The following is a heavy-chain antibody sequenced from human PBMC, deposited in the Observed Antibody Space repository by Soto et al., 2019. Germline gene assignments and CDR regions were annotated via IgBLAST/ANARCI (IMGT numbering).Heavy chain of an antibody. D-gene: IGHD3-22*01. CDR1: GFTFSSYG. CDR2: RSYDGSNK. V-gene: IGHV3-30*18. Sequence: QVQLVESGGGVVQPGRSLRLSCAASGFTFSSYGMHWVRQAPGKGQEWVADRSYDGSNKYYADSVKGRFTISRDNSKNTLYLQMNSLRAEDTAVYYCAKDRPPYYYDSSGDYSDAFDIWGQGTMVTVSS. CDR3: AKDRPPYYYDSSGDYSDAFDI. J-gene: IGHJ3*02.